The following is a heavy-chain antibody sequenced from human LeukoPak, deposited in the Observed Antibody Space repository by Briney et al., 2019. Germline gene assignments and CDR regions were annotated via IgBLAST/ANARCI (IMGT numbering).Heavy chain of an antibody. CDR2: INHSGST. D-gene: IGHD3-10*01. J-gene: IGHJ4*02. CDR1: GGSFSGYY. V-gene: IGHV4-34*01. Sequence: SETLSLTCAVYGGSFSGYYWSWIRQPPGKGLEWIGEINHSGSTNYNPSLKSRVTISVDTSKNQFSLKLSSVTAADTAVYYCARVGDYGSGTYYFDYWGQGTLVTVSS. CDR3: ARVGDYGSGTYYFDY.